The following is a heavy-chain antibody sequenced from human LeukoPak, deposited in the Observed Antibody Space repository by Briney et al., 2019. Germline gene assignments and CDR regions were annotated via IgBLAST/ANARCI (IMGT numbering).Heavy chain of an antibody. J-gene: IGHJ3*02. CDR1: GYTFTSYD. D-gene: IGHD3-3*01. V-gene: IGHV1-8*02. Sequence: ASVKVSCKASGYTFTSYDINWVRQATGQGLEWMGWMNPNSGNTGYAQKFQGRVTMTRNTSISTAYMELSSLRSEDTAVYYCARFLFRSPLRAFDIWGQGTMVAVSS. CDR2: MNPNSGNT. CDR3: ARFLFRSPLRAFDI.